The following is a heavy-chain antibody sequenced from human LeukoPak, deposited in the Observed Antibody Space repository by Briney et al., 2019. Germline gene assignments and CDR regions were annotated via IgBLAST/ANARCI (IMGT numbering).Heavy chain of an antibody. CDR2: IKQDGSEK. Sequence: QPGGSPRLSCAASGFTFTSYWMSWVRQAPGKGLEWVANIKQDGSEKYYVDSVKGRLTMSRDNTKNSLYLQMNSLRAEDTAVYYCARDQYYYDSSGYYYYFDYWGQGTLVTVSS. CDR3: ARDQYYYDSSGYYYYFDY. D-gene: IGHD3-22*01. J-gene: IGHJ4*02. V-gene: IGHV3-7*04. CDR1: GFTFTSYW.